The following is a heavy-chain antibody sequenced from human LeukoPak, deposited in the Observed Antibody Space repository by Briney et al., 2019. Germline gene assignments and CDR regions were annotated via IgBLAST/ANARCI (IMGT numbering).Heavy chain of an antibody. CDR3: ARSLSGYDPLSAF. CDR2: MTATSNTF. Sequence: PGGSLRLSCEVSGFTFSSYSMTWVRQVPGKGLEWNAYMTATSNTFYYADSVKGRFTISRDNARNSLFLQMNSLTVEDTAVYYSARSLSGYDPLSAFWGQGTLVTVSS. CDR1: GFTFSSYS. J-gene: IGHJ1*01. D-gene: IGHD5-12*01. V-gene: IGHV3-48*04.